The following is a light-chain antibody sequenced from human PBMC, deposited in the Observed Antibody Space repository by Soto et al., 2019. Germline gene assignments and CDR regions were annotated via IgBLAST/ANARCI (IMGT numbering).Light chain of an antibody. CDR1: QGISNY. CDR2: GAS. J-gene: IGKJ1*01. V-gene: IGKV1-27*01. CDR3: QKYNSAPRT. Sequence: DIQMTQSPSSLSASVGDRVSITCRASQGISNYLAWYQQKPGKVPKLLIYGASTLQSGVPLRFSGSGSGTDFTLTISSLHPSDVATYYCQKYNSAPRTVGQGTKVEIK.